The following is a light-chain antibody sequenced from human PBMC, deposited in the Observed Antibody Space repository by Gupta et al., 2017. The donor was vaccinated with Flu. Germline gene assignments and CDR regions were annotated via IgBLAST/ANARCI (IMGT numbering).Light chain of an antibody. CDR1: QSISSW. Sequence: ASVGDRVTITCRASQSISSWLAWYQQKPGKAPKLLIYKASSLESGVPSRFSGSGSGTEFTLTISSLQPDDFATYYCQQYNSYWTFGQGTKVEIK. CDR2: KAS. V-gene: IGKV1-5*03. CDR3: QQYNSYWT. J-gene: IGKJ1*01.